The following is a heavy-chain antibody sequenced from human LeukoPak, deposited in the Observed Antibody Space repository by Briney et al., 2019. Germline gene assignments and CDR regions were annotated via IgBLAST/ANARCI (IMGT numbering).Heavy chain of an antibody. Sequence: PSETLSLTCTVSGGSISSYYWSWIRQPPGKGLEWIGEINHSGSTNYNPSLKSRVTISVDTSKNQFSLKLSSVTAADTAVYYCARAKWLRIDYWGQGTLVTVSS. CDR3: ARAKWLRIDY. CDR1: GGSISSYY. D-gene: IGHD5-12*01. J-gene: IGHJ4*02. CDR2: INHSGST. V-gene: IGHV4-34*01.